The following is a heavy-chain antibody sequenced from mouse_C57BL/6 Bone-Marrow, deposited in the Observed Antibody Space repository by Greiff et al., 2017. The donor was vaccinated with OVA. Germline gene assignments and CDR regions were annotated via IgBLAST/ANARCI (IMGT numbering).Heavy chain of an antibody. CDR3: TRGYSNYYAMDY. D-gene: IGHD2-5*01. CDR1: GYTFTDYE. V-gene: IGHV1-15*01. J-gene: IGHJ4*01. Sequence: QVQLQQSGAELVRPGASVTLSCKASGYTFTDYEMHWVKKTPVHGLEWIGAIDPETGGTAYNQKFKSKAILTAYKSSSTAYMELRSLTSEDSAFYYCTRGYSNYYAMDYWGQGTSVTVSS. CDR2: IDPETGGT.